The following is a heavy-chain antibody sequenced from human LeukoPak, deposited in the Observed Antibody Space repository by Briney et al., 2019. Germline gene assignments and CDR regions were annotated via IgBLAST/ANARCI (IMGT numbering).Heavy chain of an antibody. V-gene: IGHV3-21*01. CDR2: ISSTTGYI. Sequence: GGSLRLSCAASGFTFSNYSMNWVRQAPGKGLEWVSSISSTTGYIYYADSVKGRFTISRDHAKNTLYLQMNSLRAEDTAVYYCAKDFGFGGNYFDYWGQGTLVTVSS. D-gene: IGHD3-10*01. CDR1: GFTFSNYS. CDR3: AKDFGFGGNYFDY. J-gene: IGHJ4*02.